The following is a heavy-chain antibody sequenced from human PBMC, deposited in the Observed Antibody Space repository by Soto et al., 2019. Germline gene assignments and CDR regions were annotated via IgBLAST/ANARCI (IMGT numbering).Heavy chain of an antibody. CDR1: GGSVSGHY. CDR3: ARGFGNHDSSRF. V-gene: IGHV4-34*01. D-gene: IGHD3-22*01. Sequence: SETLSLTCGVYGGSVSGHYWAWVRQPPGKGLEWIGEILDTGSTTYSPSLRSRVTISVDTSRNQFSLKLTSVTAADTAVYYCARGFGNHDSSRFWGHGALVTVSS. J-gene: IGHJ4*01. CDR2: ILDTGST.